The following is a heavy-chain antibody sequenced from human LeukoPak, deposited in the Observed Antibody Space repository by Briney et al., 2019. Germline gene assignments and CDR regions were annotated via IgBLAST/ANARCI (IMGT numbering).Heavy chain of an antibody. J-gene: IGHJ6*03. D-gene: IGHD3-22*01. V-gene: IGHV4-59*01. CDR3: ARGLGNYYDTTYYYYMDV. CDR1: GGSISSYY. Sequence: SETLSLTCTVSGGSISSYYWSWIRQPPGKGLEWIGYIYYTGSTNYNPSLKSRVTISVDLSKHRFSLKLSSVTAADTAVYYCARGLGNYYDTTYYYYMDVWGKGTTVTVSS. CDR2: IYYTGST.